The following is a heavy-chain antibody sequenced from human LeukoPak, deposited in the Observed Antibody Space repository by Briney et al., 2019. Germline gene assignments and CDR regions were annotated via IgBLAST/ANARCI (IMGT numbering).Heavy chain of an antibody. V-gene: IGHV3-48*02. J-gene: IGHJ6*02. Sequence: GGSLRLSCAASGFTLSSYNMNWVRQAPGKGLEWISYITTSIDIISYADSVKGRFTISRDNAKNSLYLQMDSLRDEDTAVYYCAREVITGPRYYYYYGMDVWGQGTTVTVSS. CDR1: GFTLSSYN. CDR3: AREVITGPRYYYYYGMDV. D-gene: IGHD1-20*01. CDR2: ITTSIDII.